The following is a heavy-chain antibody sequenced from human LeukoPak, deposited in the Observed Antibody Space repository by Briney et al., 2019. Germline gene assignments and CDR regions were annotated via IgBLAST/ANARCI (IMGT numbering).Heavy chain of an antibody. CDR2: IYYSGST. CDR1: GGSISSSSYY. Sequence: PSETLSLTCTVSGGSISSSSYYWGWIRQPPGKGLEWIGSIYYSGSTYYNPSLKSRVTISVDTSKNQFSLKLSSVTAADTAVYYCARLRVLAAKTGPDYYYYGMDVWGQGTTVTVSS. V-gene: IGHV4-39*01. J-gene: IGHJ6*02. D-gene: IGHD6-25*01. CDR3: ARLRVLAAKTGPDYYYYGMDV.